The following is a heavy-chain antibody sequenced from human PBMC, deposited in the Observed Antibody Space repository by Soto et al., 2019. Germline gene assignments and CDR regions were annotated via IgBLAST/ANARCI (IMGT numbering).Heavy chain of an antibody. CDR2: IKSKTDGGTT. Sequence: GGSLRLSCAASGFTFSNAWMNWVRQAPGKGLEWVGRIKSKTDGGTTDYAAPVKGRFTISRDDSKNTLYLQMNSLKTEDTAVYYCTTQYCTNGVCYNSPNLGYYGMDVWGQGTTVTVSS. V-gene: IGHV3-15*07. CDR3: TTQYCTNGVCYNSPNLGYYGMDV. CDR1: GFTFSNAW. D-gene: IGHD2-8*01. J-gene: IGHJ6*02.